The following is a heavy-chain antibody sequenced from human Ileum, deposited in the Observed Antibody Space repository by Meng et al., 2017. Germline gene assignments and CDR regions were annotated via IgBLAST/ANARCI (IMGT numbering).Heavy chain of an antibody. CDR2: INQDGSQQ. CDR1: GFNFTNFW. Sequence: GGSLRLSCAASGFNFTNFWMTWVRQTSGKGLEWVAIINQDGSQQTYLDSVKGRFTISRDNAKKSFYLQMNSLRAEDTAVYYCARGSGWVFDNWGQGTLVTVSS. J-gene: IGHJ4*02. CDR3: ARGSGWVFDN. D-gene: IGHD1-26*01. V-gene: IGHV3-7*01.